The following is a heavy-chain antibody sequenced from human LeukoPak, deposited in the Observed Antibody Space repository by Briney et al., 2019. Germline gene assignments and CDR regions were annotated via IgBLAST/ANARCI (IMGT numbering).Heavy chain of an antibody. J-gene: IGHJ4*02. Sequence: SQTLSLTCAVSGVAFSIYSWSWVRQSPTKGLEWIGELNHTGYTNYNPSLKSRVTISADTSKNQFSLMVTAVTAADTGVYYCTRAVAGHPDWGQGTLVTVAS. D-gene: IGHD6-19*01. V-gene: IGHV4-34*01. CDR1: GVAFSIYS. CDR3: TRAVAGHPD. CDR2: LNHTGYT.